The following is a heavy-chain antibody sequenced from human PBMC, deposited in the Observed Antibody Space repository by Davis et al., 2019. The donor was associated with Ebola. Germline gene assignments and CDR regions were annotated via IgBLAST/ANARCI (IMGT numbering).Heavy chain of an antibody. CDR2: IYFGGST. CDR1: GFTFSSYW. V-gene: IGHV3-66*01. CDR3: ARYTTGSYEAY. D-gene: IGHD6-19*01. Sequence: GGSLRLSCAASGFTFSSYWMSWVRQPPGKGLEWVSVIYFGGSTYYADSVKGRFTISRDNSKSTLYLQMNNLRAEDTAVYYCARYTTGSYEAYWGQGTQVTVSS. J-gene: IGHJ4*02.